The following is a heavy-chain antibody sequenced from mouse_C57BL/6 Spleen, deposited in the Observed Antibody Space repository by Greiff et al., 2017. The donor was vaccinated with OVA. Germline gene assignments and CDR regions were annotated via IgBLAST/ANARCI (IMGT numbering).Heavy chain of an antibody. Sequence: VQLQQSGAELARPGASVKMSCKASGYTFTSYTMHWVKQRPGQGLEWIGYINPSSGYTKYNQKFKDKATLTADKSSSTAYMQLSSLTSEDSAVDYCARDDYDLWFAYWGQGTLVTVSA. J-gene: IGHJ3*01. CDR2: INPSSGYT. CDR3: ARDDYDLWFAY. CDR1: GYTFTSYT. V-gene: IGHV1-4*01. D-gene: IGHD2-4*01.